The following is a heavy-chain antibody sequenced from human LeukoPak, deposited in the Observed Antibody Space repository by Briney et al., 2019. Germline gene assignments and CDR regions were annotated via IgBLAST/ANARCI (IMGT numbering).Heavy chain of an antibody. V-gene: IGHV3-30*04. D-gene: IGHD5-12*01. CDR1: GFTFSSYA. J-gene: IGHJ4*02. CDR3: ARDQVRSGYGGHGC. CDR2: ISYDGSKK. Sequence: GRSLRLSCAASGFTFSSYAMHWVRHAPGTGLGWESVISYDGSKKYYADSVQGRFTISRDDSKNTLYLQMNSLRVEDTAVHYCARDQVRSGYGGHGCWGQGPLVTVSS.